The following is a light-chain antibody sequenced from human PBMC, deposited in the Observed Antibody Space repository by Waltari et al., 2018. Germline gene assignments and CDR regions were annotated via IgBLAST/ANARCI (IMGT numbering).Light chain of an antibody. J-gene: IGKJ5*01. V-gene: IGKV1-9*01. Sequence: DLQLTQSPSLLSASVGDRVTITCRASQGISSSFAWYHQKPGKAPKLLIYAASTLQSGVPSRFSGSGSGTEFTLTISSLQPEDFATYYCQQFNSYPITFGQGTRLEIK. CDR2: AAS. CDR1: QGISSS. CDR3: QQFNSYPIT.